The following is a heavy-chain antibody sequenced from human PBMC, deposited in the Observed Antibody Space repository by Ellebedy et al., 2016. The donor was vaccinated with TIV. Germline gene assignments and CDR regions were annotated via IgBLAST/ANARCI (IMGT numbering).Heavy chain of an antibody. CDR3: ARDHSATRWLQLVD. J-gene: IGHJ4*02. V-gene: IGHV1-69*13. CDR2: IIPVFGSP. Sequence: AASVKVSCKASGGTFSGYGINWVRQAPGQGPEWMGRIIPVFGSPNYAQRFQGRVTITADQSTSTAYMELSSLSSADTAGYYCARDHSATRWLQLVDWGQGTLVTVSS. D-gene: IGHD5-24*01. CDR1: GGTFSGYG.